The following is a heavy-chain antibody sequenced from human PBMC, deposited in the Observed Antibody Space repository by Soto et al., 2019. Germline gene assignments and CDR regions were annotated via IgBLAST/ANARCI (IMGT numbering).Heavy chain of an antibody. Sequence: EVQLVETGGGLIQPGGSLRLSCAVSGFTVSTNSMSWVRQAPGKGLEWVSVIYYDDGSTYYAVSVKGRFSISRDSSRNTLYLQMNSLRAEDTAVYYCASGQQVILRYYYGLDVWGQGTTVTVSS. CDR2: IYYDDGST. V-gene: IGHV3-53*02. CDR1: GFTVSTNS. J-gene: IGHJ6*02. D-gene: IGHD6-13*01. CDR3: ASGQQVILRYYYGLDV.